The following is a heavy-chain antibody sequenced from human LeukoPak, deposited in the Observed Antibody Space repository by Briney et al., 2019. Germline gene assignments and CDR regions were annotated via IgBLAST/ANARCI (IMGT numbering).Heavy chain of an antibody. D-gene: IGHD6-19*01. CDR1: GGSISSSY. CDR3: ARLGAIAVAGKGRADY. V-gene: IGHV4-59*08. CDR2: IYYSGST. Sequence: SETLSLTCTVSGGSISSSYWSWIRQPPGEGLEWIWYIYYSGSTIYNPSLKRRVTISVDTSKNQFSLKLSSVTPADTAVYYCARLGAIAVAGKGRADYWGQGTLVTVSS. J-gene: IGHJ4*02.